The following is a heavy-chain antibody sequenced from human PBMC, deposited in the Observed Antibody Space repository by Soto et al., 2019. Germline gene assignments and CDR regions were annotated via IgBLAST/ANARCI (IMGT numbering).Heavy chain of an antibody. CDR1: GFTFSSYA. V-gene: IGHV3-30-3*01. Sequence: LRLSCAASGFTFSSYAMHWVRQAPGKGLEWVAVISYDGSNKYYADSVKGRFTISRDNSKNTLYLQMNSLRAEDTAVYYCARDRGDTNYYYYYYGMDVWGQGTTVTVSS. CDR3: ARDRGDTNYYYYYYGMDV. D-gene: IGHD3-10*01. J-gene: IGHJ6*02. CDR2: ISYDGSNK.